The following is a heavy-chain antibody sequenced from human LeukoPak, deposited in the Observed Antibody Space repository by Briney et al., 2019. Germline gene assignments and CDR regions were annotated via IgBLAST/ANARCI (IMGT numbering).Heavy chain of an antibody. V-gene: IGHV3-23*01. CDR2: INNAGVNT. D-gene: IGHD3-22*01. CDR3: ASIASYYYDDPDY. Sequence: GGSLRLSCAASGFTFRDYGMSWVRQAPGKGLEWVSSINNAGVNTHYADSVKGRFTISRDNSKNTLYLQMNSLRAEDTAVYYCASIASYYYDDPDYWGQGTLVTVSS. J-gene: IGHJ4*02. CDR1: GFTFRDYG.